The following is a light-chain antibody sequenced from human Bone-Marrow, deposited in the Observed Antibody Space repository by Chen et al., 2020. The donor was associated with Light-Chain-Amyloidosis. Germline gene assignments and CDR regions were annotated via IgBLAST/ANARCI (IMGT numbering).Light chain of an antibody. V-gene: IGLV2-14*01. CDR1: SGDVGTYNY. CDR3: SSFTSSSSYG. CDR2: AVS. Sequence: QSALTQPASVSGSPGQSITIACTGTSGDVGTYNYVSWYQQHPGKAPKVMIYAVSNRPSGFSNRFSGSKSGNTASLTISGLQAEDEADYDCSSFTSSSSYGFGPGTKVTVL. J-gene: IGLJ1*01.